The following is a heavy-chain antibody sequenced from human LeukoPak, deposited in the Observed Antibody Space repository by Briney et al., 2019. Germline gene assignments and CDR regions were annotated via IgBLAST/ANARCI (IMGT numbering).Heavy chain of an antibody. CDR2: ISGSGGST. Sequence: GGSLRLSCAASGFTFSSYAMSWVRQAPGKGLEWVSAISGSGGSTYYADSVKGRFTISRDNSKNTLYLQMYSLRAEDTAVYYCAKGRLLWFGPNAFDIWGQGTMVTVSS. CDR1: GFTFSSYA. V-gene: IGHV3-23*01. J-gene: IGHJ3*02. CDR3: AKGRLLWFGPNAFDI. D-gene: IGHD3-10*01.